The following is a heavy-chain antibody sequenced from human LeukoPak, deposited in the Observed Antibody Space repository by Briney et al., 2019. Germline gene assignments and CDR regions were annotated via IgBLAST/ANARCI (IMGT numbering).Heavy chain of an antibody. J-gene: IGHJ6*03. V-gene: IGHV3-23*01. D-gene: IGHD3-10*01. CDR3: AKGDGFGELGGYYYMDV. CDR1: GFTFSSYG. CDR2: ISGSGGST. Sequence: GGSLRLSCAASGFTFSSYGMSWVRQAPGKGLEWVSAISGSGGSTYYADSVKGRFTISRDNSKNTLYLQMNSLRAEDTAVYYCAKGDGFGELGGYYYMDVWGKGTTVTISS.